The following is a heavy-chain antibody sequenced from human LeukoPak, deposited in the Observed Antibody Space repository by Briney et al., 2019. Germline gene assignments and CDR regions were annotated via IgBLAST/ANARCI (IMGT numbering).Heavy chain of an antibody. Sequence: ASVKVSCKASGYTFTGYYMHRVRQAPGQGLEWMGWINPNSGGTKYAQKFQGRVTMTRDTSISTAYMELSSLRSDDAAVYYCARVWNYHDSSGYLEYFQEWGQGTLVTVSS. CDR2: INPNSGGT. V-gene: IGHV1-2*02. D-gene: IGHD3-22*01. CDR3: ARVWNYHDSSGYLEYFQE. J-gene: IGHJ1*01. CDR1: GYTFTGYY.